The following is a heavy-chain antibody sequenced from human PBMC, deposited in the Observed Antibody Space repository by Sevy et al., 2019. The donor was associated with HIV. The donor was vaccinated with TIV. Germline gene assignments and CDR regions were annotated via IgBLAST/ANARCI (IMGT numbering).Heavy chain of an antibody. CDR3: ATIPATYQAMVQGVYPPFDY. Sequence: ASVKVSCKVSGYTLTELSMHWVRQAPGKGLEWMGGFDPEDGETIYAQKFQGRVTMTEDTSTDTAYMGLSSLRSEDPAVYYCATIPATYQAMVQGVYPPFDYWGQGTLVTVSS. J-gene: IGHJ4*02. CDR2: FDPEDGET. D-gene: IGHD3-10*01. CDR1: GYTLTELS. V-gene: IGHV1-24*01.